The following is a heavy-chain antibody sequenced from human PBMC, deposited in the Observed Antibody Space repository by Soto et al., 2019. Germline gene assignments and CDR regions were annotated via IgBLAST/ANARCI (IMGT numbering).Heavy chain of an antibody. J-gene: IGHJ5*02. D-gene: IGHD2-21*02. Sequence: GASVKVSCKASGYTFTGYCICWARQAPGQGLEWMGWISAYNGNTNYAQKLQGRVTMTTDTSTSTAYMELRSLRSDDTAVYYCAREVTASSAWFDPWGQGTLVTVSS. CDR3: AREVTASSAWFDP. CDR2: ISAYNGNT. V-gene: IGHV1-18*01. CDR1: GYTFTGYC.